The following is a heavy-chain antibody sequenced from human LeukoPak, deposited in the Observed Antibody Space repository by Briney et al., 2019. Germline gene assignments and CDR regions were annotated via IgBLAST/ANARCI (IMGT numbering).Heavy chain of an antibody. Sequence: PSETLSLTCTVSGGSISSSSYYWGWIRQPPGKGLEWIGSIYYSGSTYYNPSLKSRVTISVDTSKNQFSLKLSSVTAADTAVYYCARVRQQQRPLDWFDPWGQGTLVTVSS. J-gene: IGHJ5*02. CDR2: IYYSGST. CDR1: GGSISSSSYY. CDR3: ARVRQQQRPLDWFDP. D-gene: IGHD6-13*01. V-gene: IGHV4-39*07.